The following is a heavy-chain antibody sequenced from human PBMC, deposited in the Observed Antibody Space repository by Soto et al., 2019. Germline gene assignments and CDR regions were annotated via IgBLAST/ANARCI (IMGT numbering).Heavy chain of an antibody. CDR2: INAGNGNT. Sequence: QVQLVQSGAEEKKPGATVKVSCEASGYTFTGYAMHWVRQAPGQRLEWMGWINAGNGNTKYSQKFQGRVTITRDTSASTAYMELSSLRYEDTAVYYCARAVAVAADFDYWGQGTLVTVSS. J-gene: IGHJ4*02. CDR1: GYTFTGYA. V-gene: IGHV1-3*05. D-gene: IGHD6-19*01. CDR3: ARAVAVAADFDY.